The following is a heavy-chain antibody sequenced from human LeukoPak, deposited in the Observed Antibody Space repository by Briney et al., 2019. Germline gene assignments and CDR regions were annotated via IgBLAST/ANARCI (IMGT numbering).Heavy chain of an antibody. CDR3: ARDKVQRDIVATNRPFDY. CDR1: GYTFTSYG. CDR2: ISAYNGNT. D-gene: IGHD5-12*01. J-gene: IGHJ4*02. Sequence: ASVKVSCKASGYTFTSYGISWVRQAPGQGLEWMGWISAYNGNTNYAQKLQGRVTMTTDTSTSTAYMELRSLRSDDTAVYYCARDKVQRDIVATNRPFDYWGQGTLVTVSS. V-gene: IGHV1-18*01.